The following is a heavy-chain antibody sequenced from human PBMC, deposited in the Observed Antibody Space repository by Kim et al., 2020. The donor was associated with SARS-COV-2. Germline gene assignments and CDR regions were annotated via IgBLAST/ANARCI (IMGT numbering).Heavy chain of an antibody. CDR2: ST. J-gene: IGHJ5*02. Sequence: STNYNPSLKSRVTISVDTSKNQFSLKLSSVTAADTAVYYCARGVFSRFDPWGQGTLVTVSS. CDR3: ARGVFSRFDP. V-gene: IGHV4-59*09. D-gene: IGHD2-8*01.